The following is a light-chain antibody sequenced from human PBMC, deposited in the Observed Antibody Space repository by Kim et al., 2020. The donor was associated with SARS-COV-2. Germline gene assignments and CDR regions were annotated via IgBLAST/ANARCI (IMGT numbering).Light chain of an antibody. CDR1: KLGDKY. Sequence: SYELTQPPSVSVSPGQTASITCSGDKLGDKYACWYQQKPGQSPVLVIYQDSKRPSGIPERFSGSNSGNTATLTISGTQAMDEADYYCQAWDSSTNWVFGGGNRLTV. CDR2: QDS. J-gene: IGLJ3*02. V-gene: IGLV3-1*01. CDR3: QAWDSSTNWV.